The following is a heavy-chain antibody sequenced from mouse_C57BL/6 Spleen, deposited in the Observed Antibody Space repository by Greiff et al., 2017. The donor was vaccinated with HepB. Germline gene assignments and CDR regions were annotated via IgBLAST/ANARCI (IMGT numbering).Heavy chain of an antibody. CDR1: GYTFTNYW. J-gene: IGHJ1*03. CDR2: IYPSDSET. D-gene: IGHD1-2*01. CDR3: ARPAYGHHWYVDV. Sequence: VQLQQSVAELVRPGSSVKLSCNASGYTFTNYWMDWVKQRPEQGLEWIGNIYPSDSETHYNQKFKDKATLTADKSSTTANMQHSSLTSEDSEDSYCARPAYGHHWYVDVWGRGTTVTVSS. V-gene: IGHV1-61*01.